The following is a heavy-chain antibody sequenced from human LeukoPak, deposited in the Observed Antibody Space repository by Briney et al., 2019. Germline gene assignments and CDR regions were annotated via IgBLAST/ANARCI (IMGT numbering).Heavy chain of an antibody. D-gene: IGHD1-20*01. J-gene: IGHJ4*02. V-gene: IGHV5-51*01. CDR3: ARSLTGTTRINFDY. CDR1: GYTFTNYW. CDR2: INRGDSDA. Sequence: GESLRISCKGSGYTFTNYWVGWVRQMPGKGLEWMGIINRGDSDARYSPSFQGLVTISVDRSIDTAYLQWSSLKATDTAMYYCARSLTGTTRINFDYWGQGTLVTVSS.